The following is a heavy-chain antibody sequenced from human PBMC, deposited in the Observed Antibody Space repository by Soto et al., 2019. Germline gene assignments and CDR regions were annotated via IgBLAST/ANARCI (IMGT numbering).Heavy chain of an antibody. Sequence: QVQLVESGGGVVQPGRSLRLSCAASGFTFSSYAMHWVRQAPGKGLEWVAVISYDGSNKYYADSVKGRFTISRDNSKNTLYLQMNSLRAEDTAVYYRARQYTGYYYYGMDVWGQGTTVTVSS. CDR1: GFTFSSYA. J-gene: IGHJ6*02. D-gene: IGHD5-18*01. CDR3: ARQYTGYYYYGMDV. CDR2: ISYDGSNK. V-gene: IGHV3-30-3*01.